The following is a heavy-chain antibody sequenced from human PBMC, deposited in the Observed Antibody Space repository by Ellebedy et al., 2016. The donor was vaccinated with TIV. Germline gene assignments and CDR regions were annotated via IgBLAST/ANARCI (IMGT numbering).Heavy chain of an antibody. V-gene: IGHV3-33*01. D-gene: IGHD1-26*01. J-gene: IGHJ3*02. CDR2: IWYDGSNK. CDR1: GFTFSSFG. Sequence: GESLKISCTASGFTFSSFGIHWVRQAPGKGLEWVSVIWYDGSNKYYADSVKGRFTISRDNSKNTLHLQMNSLRAEDTAVYYCARGLLGGTRRAFDIWGKGTMVTVSS. CDR3: ARGLLGGTRRAFDI.